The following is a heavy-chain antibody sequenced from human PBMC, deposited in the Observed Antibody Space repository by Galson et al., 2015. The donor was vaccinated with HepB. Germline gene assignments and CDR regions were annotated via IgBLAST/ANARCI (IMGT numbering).Heavy chain of an antibody. D-gene: IGHD3-10*01. CDR1: GFTVSSNY. J-gene: IGHJ6*02. CDR3: ARVRLWFGELYGMDV. Sequence: SLRLSCAASGFTVSSNYMSWVRQAPGKGLEWVSVIYSGGSTYYADSVKGRFTISRDNSKNTLYLQMNSLRAEDTAVYYCARVRLWFGELYGMDVWGQGTTVTVSS. CDR2: IYSGGST. V-gene: IGHV3-66*01.